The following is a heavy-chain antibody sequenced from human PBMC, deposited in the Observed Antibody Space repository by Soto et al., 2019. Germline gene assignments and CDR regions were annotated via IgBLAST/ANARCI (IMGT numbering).Heavy chain of an antibody. Sequence: ASVKVSCKASGYTFTSYAMHWVRQAPGQRLEWMGWINAGNGNTKYSQKFQGRVTITRDTSASTAYMELSSLRSEDTAVYYCARKYEIKSVPRGLSTSLDWFDPWGQGTLVTVSS. CDR2: INAGNGNT. D-gene: IGHD2-2*01. CDR3: ARKYEIKSVPRGLSTSLDWFDP. CDR1: GYTFTSYA. J-gene: IGHJ5*02. V-gene: IGHV1-3*01.